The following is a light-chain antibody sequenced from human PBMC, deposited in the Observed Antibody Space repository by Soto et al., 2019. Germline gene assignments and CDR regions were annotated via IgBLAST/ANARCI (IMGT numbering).Light chain of an antibody. V-gene: IGKV1D-13*01. CDR2: DAS. J-gene: IGKJ3*01. CDR1: QGISSA. CDR3: QQFDDYPFT. Sequence: AVQLTQSPSSLPASVGTSATITCRASQGISSALAWYQQTTGRAPKILIYDASTLESGVPSRFRGIRSGTDFTLTVSSLQPEDFATYYCQQFDDYPFTFGPGTKVDIK.